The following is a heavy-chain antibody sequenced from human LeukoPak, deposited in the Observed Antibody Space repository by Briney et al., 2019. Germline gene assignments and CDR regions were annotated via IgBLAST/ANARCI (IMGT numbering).Heavy chain of an antibody. V-gene: IGHV4-4*02. J-gene: IGHJ4*02. CDR2: IYHGGST. D-gene: IGHD4-23*01. Sequence: SGTLSLTCTVSGNPITKTNWWGWVRQPPGRGLQWVGQIYHGGSTDYNPSLKSRVSISMDKSKNQFSLRLTSVTAADTAVYYCARLNDYGGHLDYWGQGTLVTVSS. CDR1: GNPITKTNW. CDR3: ARLNDYGGHLDY.